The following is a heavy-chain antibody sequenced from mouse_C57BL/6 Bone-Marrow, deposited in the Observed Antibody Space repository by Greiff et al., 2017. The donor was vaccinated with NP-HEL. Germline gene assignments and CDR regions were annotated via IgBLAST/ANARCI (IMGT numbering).Heavy chain of an antibody. CDR2: IYPGDGDT. V-gene: IGHV1-80*01. CDR3: ARSRPITTVVASRAMDY. CDR1: GYAFSSYW. D-gene: IGHD1-1*01. Sequence: VQLQQSGAELVKPGASVKISCKASGYAFSSYWMNWVKQRPGKGLEWIGQIYPGDGDTNYNGKFKGKATLTADKSSSTAYMQLSSLTSEDSAVYFCARSRPITTVVASRAMDYWGQGTSVTVSS. J-gene: IGHJ4*01.